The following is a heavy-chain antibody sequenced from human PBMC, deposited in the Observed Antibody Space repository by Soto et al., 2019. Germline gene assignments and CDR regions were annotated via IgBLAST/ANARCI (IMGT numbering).Heavy chain of an antibody. J-gene: IGHJ5*02. D-gene: IGHD3-22*01. V-gene: IGHV3-23*01. CDR1: GFTFSSYA. CDR3: AKDEGRVSYYDSSGHH. CDR2: ISGSGGST. Sequence: LRLSCAASGFTFSSYAMSWVRQAPGEGLEWVSAISGSGGSTYYADSVKGRFTISRDNSKNTLYLQMNSLRAEDTAVYYCAKDEGRVSYYDSSGHHWGQGILVTVSS.